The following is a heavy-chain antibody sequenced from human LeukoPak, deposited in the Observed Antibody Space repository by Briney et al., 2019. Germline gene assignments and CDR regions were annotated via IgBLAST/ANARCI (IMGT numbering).Heavy chain of an antibody. J-gene: IGHJ4*02. D-gene: IGHD3-10*01. CDR3: ARLQYSFLYGSGSYGVDY. Sequence: SETLSLTCTVSGGSISSYYWSWIRQPPGKGLEWIGYIYYSGSTNYNPSLKSRVTISVDTSKNQFSLKLSSVTAADTAVYYCARLQYSFLYGSGSYGVDYWGQGTLVTVSS. V-gene: IGHV4-59*01. CDR1: GGSISSYY. CDR2: IYYSGST.